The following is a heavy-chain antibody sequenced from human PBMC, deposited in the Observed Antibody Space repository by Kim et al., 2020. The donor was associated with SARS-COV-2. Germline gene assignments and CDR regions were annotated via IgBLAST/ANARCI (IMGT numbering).Heavy chain of an antibody. V-gene: IGHV4-31*03. CDR2: IYFSGTT. D-gene: IGHD2-15*01. CDR1: GVSISSGGDY. Sequence: SETLSLTCTVSGVSISSGGDYWSWIRQRPGKGLEWIGCIYFSGTTYYNPSLESRIIISVDTSKNQFSLKLSSVTAADTAVYYCATIPKDCSGGSCYYNWFAPWGQGTLVTVSS. CDR3: ATIPKDCSGGSCYYNWFAP. J-gene: IGHJ5*02.